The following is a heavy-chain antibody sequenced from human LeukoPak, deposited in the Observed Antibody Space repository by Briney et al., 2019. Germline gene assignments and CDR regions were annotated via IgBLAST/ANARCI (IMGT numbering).Heavy chain of an antibody. CDR1: GFTFGSYA. CDR2: LSYDGAAT. J-gene: IGHJ4*02. CDR3: AKLRDSSSVC. D-gene: IGHD6-6*01. V-gene: IGHV3-23*01. Sequence: PGGSLRLSCAASGFTFGSYAMSWVRQAPGKGLEWVSALSYDGAATYYADSVKGRFTISRDNSKNTLHLQMNTLRAEDTAVYYCAKLRDSSSVCWGQGTLVTVSS.